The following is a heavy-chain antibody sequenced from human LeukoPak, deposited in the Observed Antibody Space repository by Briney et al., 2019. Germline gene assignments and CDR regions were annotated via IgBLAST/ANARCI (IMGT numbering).Heavy chain of an antibody. V-gene: IGHV1-69*13. CDR3: ARDFGLRFLEWTTYYYGMDV. CDR2: VIPIFGTA. Sequence: SVKVSCKASGGTFSSYAISWVRQAPGQGLEWMGGVIPIFGTANYAQKFQGRVTITADESTSTAYMELSSLRSEDTAVYYCARDFGLRFLEWTTYYYGMDVWGQGTTVTVSS. J-gene: IGHJ6*02. D-gene: IGHD3-3*01. CDR1: GGTFSSYA.